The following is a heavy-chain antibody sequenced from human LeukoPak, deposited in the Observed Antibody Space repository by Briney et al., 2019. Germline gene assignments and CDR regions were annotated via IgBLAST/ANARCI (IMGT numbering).Heavy chain of an antibody. J-gene: IGHJ4*02. CDR3: ARSQAGTPFDY. CDR1: GGSISSSSYY. Sequence: PSETLSLTCTVSGGSISSSSYYWGWIRQPPGKGLEWIGYIYYSGSTNYNPSLKSRVTISVDTSKNQFSLKLSSVTAADTAVYYCARSQAGTPFDYWGQGTLVTVSS. D-gene: IGHD6-19*01. CDR2: IYYSGST. V-gene: IGHV4-61*05.